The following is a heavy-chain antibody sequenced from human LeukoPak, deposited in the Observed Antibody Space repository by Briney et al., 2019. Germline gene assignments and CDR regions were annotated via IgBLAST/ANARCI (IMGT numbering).Heavy chain of an antibody. Sequence: PGGSLRLSCAASGFTFNSYGMHWVRQVPGKGLEWVAIISYDGTNKYYADSVKGRFTISRDNAKNSLYLQMNSLRAEDTAVYYCARDTWTFLNIAVAGAFDYWGQGTLVTVSS. CDR3: ARDTWTFLNIAVAGAFDY. J-gene: IGHJ4*02. CDR1: GFTFNSYG. CDR2: ISYDGTNK. D-gene: IGHD6-19*01. V-gene: IGHV3-30*03.